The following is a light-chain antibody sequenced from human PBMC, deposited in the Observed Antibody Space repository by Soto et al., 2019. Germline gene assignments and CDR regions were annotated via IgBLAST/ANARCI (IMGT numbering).Light chain of an antibody. Sequence: EIVVTQSPATLSASPGERVTLSCRASQFVSSRLAWYQQRPGQVPRLLIYDTSNRATGIPARFSGSGSGTDFTLTISSLEPEDFAVYYCQQRSNWPTFGQGTKVDIK. CDR1: QFVSSR. V-gene: IGKV3-11*01. CDR2: DTS. CDR3: QQRSNWPT. J-gene: IGKJ1*01.